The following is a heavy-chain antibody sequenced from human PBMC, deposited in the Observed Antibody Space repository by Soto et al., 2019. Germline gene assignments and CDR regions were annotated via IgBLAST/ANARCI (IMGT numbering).Heavy chain of an antibody. Sequence: QVWLVQSGAGAKKPGASVKVSRKASGYTFTRYAMHWVRQAPGQRLEWMGWINAGNGNTKYSQKFQGRVTITTDTSAITAYMELSSLRSEDTAVYYGASESYDGEFDYWGQGTMVTVSS. CDR1: GYTFTRYA. J-gene: IGHJ4*02. V-gene: IGHV1-3*01. D-gene: IGHD5-12*01. CDR2: INAGNGNT. CDR3: ASESYDGEFDY.